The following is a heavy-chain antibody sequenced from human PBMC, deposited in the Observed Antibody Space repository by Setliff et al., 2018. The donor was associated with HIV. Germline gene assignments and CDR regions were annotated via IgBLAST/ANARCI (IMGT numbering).Heavy chain of an antibody. Sequence: ASVKVSCKASGGTFRNYAMHWVRQAPGQRLEWMGWISAGKGMTKYSKKFQGRVTITADESTSTAYMELSSLRSEDTAVYYCAGQHGRFSGDYFDYWGQGTLVTVSS. CDR3: AGQHGRFSGDYFDY. J-gene: IGHJ4*02. CDR1: GGTFRNYA. D-gene: IGHD2-21*01. V-gene: IGHV1-3*01. CDR2: ISAGKGMT.